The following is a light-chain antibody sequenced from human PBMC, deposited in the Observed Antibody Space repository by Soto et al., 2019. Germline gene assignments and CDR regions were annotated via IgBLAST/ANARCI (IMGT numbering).Light chain of an antibody. CDR1: QTVRNNY. Sequence: EFVLTQSPGTLSLSPGERATLSCRASQTVRNNYLAWYQQKPGQAPRLLIYDASSRATGIPDRFSGGGSGTDFTLTISRLEPEDFAVDDCQQFSSYQLNFGGGTKVDI. J-gene: IGKJ4*01. V-gene: IGKV3-20*01. CDR3: QQFSSYQLN. CDR2: DAS.